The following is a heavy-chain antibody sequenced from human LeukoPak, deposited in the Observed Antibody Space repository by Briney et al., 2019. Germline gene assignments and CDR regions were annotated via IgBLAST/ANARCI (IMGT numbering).Heavy chain of an antibody. CDR3: ARAGLSYYMDV. Sequence: ASVKVSCKASGYTFTSYGISWVRQAPGQGLEWMGGIIPIFGTANYAQKFQGRVTITTDESTSTAYMELSSLRSEDTAVYYCARAGLSYYMDVWGKGTTVTVSS. D-gene: IGHD2-15*01. CDR2: IIPIFGTA. V-gene: IGHV1-69*05. J-gene: IGHJ6*03. CDR1: GYTFTSYG.